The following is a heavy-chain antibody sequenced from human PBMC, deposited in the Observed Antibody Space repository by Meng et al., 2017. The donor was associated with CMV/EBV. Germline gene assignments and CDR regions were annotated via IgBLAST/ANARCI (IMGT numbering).Heavy chain of an antibody. J-gene: IGHJ4*02. CDR3: ARPRAYEYYFDY. V-gene: IGHV3-21*01. D-gene: IGHD3-3*01. Sequence: SCAASGFTFSSYGMNWVRQAPGKGLEWVSSISSSSSYIYYADSVKGRFTISRDNAKNSLYLQMNSLRAEDTAVYYCARPRAYEYYFDYWGQGTLVTVSS. CDR2: ISSSSSYI. CDR1: GFTFSSYG.